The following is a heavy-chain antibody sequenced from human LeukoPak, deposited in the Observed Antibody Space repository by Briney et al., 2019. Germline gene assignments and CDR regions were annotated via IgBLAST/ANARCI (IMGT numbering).Heavy chain of an antibody. D-gene: IGHD3-3*01. CDR2: IIPIFGTA. CDR3: AIVGFFWSGYFMSRVGDYMDV. V-gene: IGHV1-69*13. CDR1: GGTFSSYA. Sequence: SVKVSCKASGGTFSSYAISWVRQAPGQGLEWMGGIIPIFGTANYAQKFQGRVTITADESTSTAYMELSSLRSEDTAVYYCAIVGFFWSGYFMSRVGDYMDVWGKGTTVTVSS. J-gene: IGHJ6*03.